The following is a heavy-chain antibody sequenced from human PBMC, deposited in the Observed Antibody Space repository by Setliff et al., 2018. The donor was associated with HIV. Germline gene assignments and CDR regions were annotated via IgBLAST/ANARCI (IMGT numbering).Heavy chain of an antibody. V-gene: IGHV1-8*02. CDR3: ARSRPQISIFGLVQDY. CDR1: GYTFTNYN. D-gene: IGHD3-3*01. J-gene: IGHJ4*02. CDR2: MSPKSGNT. Sequence: ASVKVSCKASGYTFTNYNINWVRQATGQGLEWMGWMSPKSGNTGYAQKFQGRVTMTRNTSISTVYMELSSLRSEDTAVYYCARSRPQISIFGLVQDYWGQGTLVTVSS.